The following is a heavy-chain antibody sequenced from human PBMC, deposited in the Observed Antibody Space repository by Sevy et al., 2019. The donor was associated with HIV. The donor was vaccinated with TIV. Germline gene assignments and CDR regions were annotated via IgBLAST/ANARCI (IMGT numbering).Heavy chain of an antibody. J-gene: IGHJ6*02. CDR1: RGSISSYY. CDR3: ARDGDYDSSGFYGMDV. CDR2: IYYSGST. V-gene: IGHV4-59*01. Sequence: SETLSLTCTVSRGSISSYYWSWIRQPPGKGLEWIGYIYYSGSTNYNSSLKSRVTISVDTSKNQFSLKLSSVTAADTAVYYCARDGDYDSSGFYGMDVWGHGTTVTVSS. D-gene: IGHD3-22*01.